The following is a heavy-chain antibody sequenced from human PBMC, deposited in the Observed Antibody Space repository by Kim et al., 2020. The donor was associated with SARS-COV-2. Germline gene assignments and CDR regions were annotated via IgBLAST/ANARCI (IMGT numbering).Heavy chain of an antibody. Sequence: SETLSLTCAVSGGSISSSNWWSWVRQPPGKGLEWIGEIYHSGSTNYNPSLKSRVTISVDKSKNQFSLKLSSVTAADTAVYYCARGHADYGDYWDAFDIWGQGTMVTVSS. V-gene: IGHV4-4*02. CDR3: ARGHADYGDYWDAFDI. D-gene: IGHD4-17*01. CDR2: IYHSGST. J-gene: IGHJ3*02. CDR1: GGSISSSNW.